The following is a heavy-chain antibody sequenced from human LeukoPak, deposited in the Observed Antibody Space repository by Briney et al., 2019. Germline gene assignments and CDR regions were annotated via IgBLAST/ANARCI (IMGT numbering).Heavy chain of an antibody. J-gene: IGHJ6*02. Sequence: SETLSLTCAVSAGSISSRNWWSWVRQSPGKGLEWIGEMSHSGSTNYIPSLESRVTMSVDKSKNQFSLKLSSVTAADTAVYYCARVDYYYDMDVWGQGTTVTVSS. CDR2: MSHSGST. CDR3: ARVDYYYDMDV. CDR1: AGSISSRNW. V-gene: IGHV4-4*02.